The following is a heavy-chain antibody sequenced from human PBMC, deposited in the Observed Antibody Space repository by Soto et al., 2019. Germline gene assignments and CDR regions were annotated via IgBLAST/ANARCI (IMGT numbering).Heavy chain of an antibody. Sequence: QVQLQQWGAGLLKPSETLSLTCAVYGGSFSGYYWSWIRQPPGKGLEWIGEINHSGSTNYNPSLKSRVTISVDTSKNQFSLKLSSVTAADTAVYYCARARGSSSLYYYYGMDVWGQGTTVTVSS. CDR2: INHSGST. CDR3: ARARGSSSLYYYYGMDV. J-gene: IGHJ6*02. V-gene: IGHV4-34*01. CDR1: GGSFSGYY. D-gene: IGHD6-6*01.